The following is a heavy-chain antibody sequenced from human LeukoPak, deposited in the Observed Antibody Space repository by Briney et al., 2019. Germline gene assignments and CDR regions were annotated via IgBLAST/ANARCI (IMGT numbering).Heavy chain of an antibody. CDR2: IYSGGST. CDR1: GFTVSSNY. CDR3: ARDGSGHCSGGSCYGWFDP. J-gene: IGHJ5*02. Sequence: QPGGSLRLSCAASGFTVSSNYMSWVRQAPGKGLEWVSVIYSGGSTYYADSVKGRFTISRDNSKNTLYLQVNSLRAEDTAVYYCARDGSGHCSGGSCYGWFDPWGQGTLVTVSS. D-gene: IGHD2-15*01. V-gene: IGHV3-66*01.